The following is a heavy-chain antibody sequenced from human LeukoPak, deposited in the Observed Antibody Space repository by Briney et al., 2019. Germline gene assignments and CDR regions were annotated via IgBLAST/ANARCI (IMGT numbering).Heavy chain of an antibody. Sequence: GGSLRLSCAASGFTFSSYSMNWVRQAPGKGLEWVSSISSSSSYIYYADSVKGRFTVSRDNSKYMMFLQMNSLRPEDTAVYYCARLWGTIGTPMYYFDSWGHGTLVTVSS. D-gene: IGHD1-1*01. CDR3: ARLWGTIGTPMYYFDS. J-gene: IGHJ4*01. V-gene: IGHV3-21*06. CDR2: ISSSSSYI. CDR1: GFTFSSYS.